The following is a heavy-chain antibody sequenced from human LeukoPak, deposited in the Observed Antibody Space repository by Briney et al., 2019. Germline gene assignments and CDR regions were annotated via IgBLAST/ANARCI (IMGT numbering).Heavy chain of an antibody. CDR1: GYTLTELS. D-gene: IGHD1-20*01. CDR2: FDPEDGET. CDR3: ARDRINWNPIDAFDI. Sequence: ASVKVSCKVSGYTLTELSMHWVRQAPGEGLEWMGGFDPEDGETIYAQKFQGRVTMTEDTSTDTAYMELSSLRSEDTAVYYCARDRINWNPIDAFDIWGQGTMVTVSS. V-gene: IGHV1-24*01. J-gene: IGHJ3*02.